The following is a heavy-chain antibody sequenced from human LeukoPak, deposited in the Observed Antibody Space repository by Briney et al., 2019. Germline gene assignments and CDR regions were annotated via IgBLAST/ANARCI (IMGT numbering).Heavy chain of an antibody. V-gene: IGHV3-21*01. CDR2: ISSRSNYI. Sequence: GRSLRLSCAASGFTFSSYSRNWVRQAPGKGLEWVSSISSRSNYIYYVDSVKGRFTISRDNAKNSLYLQMNSLRAEDTAVYYCAREEAAVASFDYWGQGTLVTVSS. D-gene: IGHD6-19*01. CDR3: AREEAAVASFDY. CDR1: GFTFSSYS. J-gene: IGHJ4*02.